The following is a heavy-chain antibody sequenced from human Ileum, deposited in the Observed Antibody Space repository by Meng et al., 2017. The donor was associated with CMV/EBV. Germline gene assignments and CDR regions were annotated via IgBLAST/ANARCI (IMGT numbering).Heavy chain of an antibody. Sequence: VSGASISTNNWWTWVRQPPGKGLEWIGRIFHSGTTNYNPSLESRVTISVDKSNNQFSLRVTSVTAADTAVYFCARQLTLAAAPLDYWGQGALVTVSS. CDR3: ARQLTLAAAPLDY. D-gene: IGHD6-13*01. V-gene: IGHV4-4*01. CDR1: GASISTNNW. J-gene: IGHJ4*02. CDR2: IFHSGTT.